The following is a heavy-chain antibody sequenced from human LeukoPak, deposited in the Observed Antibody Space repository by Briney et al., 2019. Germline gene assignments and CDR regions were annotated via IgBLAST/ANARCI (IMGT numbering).Heavy chain of an antibody. V-gene: IGHV3-7*01. CDR3: ARDIPNYGSGIAAFDI. CDR2: IKQDGSEK. Sequence: PGGSLRLSCAASGFTFSSYWMSWVRQAPGKGLEWVANIKQDGSEKYYADSVKGRFTISRDNAKNSLYLQMNSLRAEDTAVYYCARDIPNYGSGIAAFDIWGQGTMVTVSS. J-gene: IGHJ3*02. CDR1: GFTFSSYW. D-gene: IGHD3-10*01.